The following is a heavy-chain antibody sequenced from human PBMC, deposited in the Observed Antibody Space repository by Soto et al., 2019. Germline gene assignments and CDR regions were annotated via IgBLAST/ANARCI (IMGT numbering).Heavy chain of an antibody. Sequence: VSGPTLVNPTQTLTLTCTFSGFSLSTSGVGVGWIRQPPGKALEWLALIYWNDDKRYSPSLKSRLTITKDTSKNQVVLTMTNMDPVDTATYYCAHSDSVGQQLAPSPLWVWGQGTLVTVSS. J-gene: IGHJ4*02. CDR3: AHSDSVGQQLAPSPLWV. D-gene: IGHD6-13*01. V-gene: IGHV2-5*01. CDR2: IYWNDDK. CDR1: GFSLSTSGVG.